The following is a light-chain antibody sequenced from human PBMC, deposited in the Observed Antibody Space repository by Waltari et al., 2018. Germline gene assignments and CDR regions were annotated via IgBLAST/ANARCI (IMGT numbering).Light chain of an antibody. CDR1: RSVSNM. V-gene: IGKV3-11*01. CDR2: DTS. Sequence: EIVLTQSPGTLSLSPGERATLSCRASRSVSNMLPWYQQKPGQAPRLLIYDTSNRATGIPARFSGSGSGTDFSLTISSLEPEDFAVDYCQQRSNWARTFGQGTKVEI. J-gene: IGKJ1*01. CDR3: QQRSNWART.